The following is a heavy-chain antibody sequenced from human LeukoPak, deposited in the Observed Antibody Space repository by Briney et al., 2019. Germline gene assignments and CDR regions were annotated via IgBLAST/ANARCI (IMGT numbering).Heavy chain of an antibody. CDR2: IRSKAYGGTT. Sequence: GGSLRLSCTASGFTFGDYAMSWFRQAPGKGLEWVGFIRSKAYGGTTEYAASVKGRFTISRDDSKSIAYLQMNSLKTEDTAVYYCTRVRRSVRKHIAAEIDYWGQGTLATVSS. D-gene: IGHD6-13*01. J-gene: IGHJ4*02. V-gene: IGHV3-49*03. CDR1: GFTFGDYA. CDR3: TRVRRSVRKHIAAEIDY.